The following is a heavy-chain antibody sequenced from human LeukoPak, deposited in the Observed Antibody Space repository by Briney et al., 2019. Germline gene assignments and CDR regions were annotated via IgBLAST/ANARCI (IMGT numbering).Heavy chain of an antibody. Sequence: GASVKVSCKASGYTFTSYAMHWVRQAPGQRLEWMGLINAGNGNTKYSQKFQGRVTITMGTSAITAYMELSSLRSEDTGVYYCARDPTQRESAFDIWGQGTMVTVFS. CDR2: INAGNGNT. CDR1: GYTFTSYA. CDR3: ARDPTQRESAFDI. J-gene: IGHJ3*02. V-gene: IGHV1-3*01.